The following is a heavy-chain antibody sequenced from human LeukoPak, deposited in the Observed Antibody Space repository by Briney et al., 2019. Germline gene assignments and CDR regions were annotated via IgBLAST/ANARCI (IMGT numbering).Heavy chain of an antibody. CDR2: INHSGST. V-gene: IGHV4-34*01. CDR1: GGSISGYY. Sequence: SETLSLTCAVYGGSISGYYWSWIRQPPGKGLEWIGEINHSGSTNYNPSLKSRVTISIDTSKNQFSLKLSSVTAADTAVYYCARGDYGGNPIDYWCQGTLVTVS. D-gene: IGHD4-23*01. CDR3: ARGDYGGNPIDY. J-gene: IGHJ4*02.